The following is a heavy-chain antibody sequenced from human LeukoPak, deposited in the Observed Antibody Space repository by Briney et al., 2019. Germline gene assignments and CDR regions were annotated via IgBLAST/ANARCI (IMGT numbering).Heavy chain of an antibody. CDR2: INHSGST. Sequence: SETLSLTCAVYGGSFSGYYWSWIRQPPGKGLEWIGEINHSGSTNYNPSLKSRVTISVDTSKNQFSLKLSSVTAADTAVYYCARHDFWSGSNLDYWGQGTLVTVSS. D-gene: IGHD3-3*01. J-gene: IGHJ4*02. V-gene: IGHV4-34*01. CDR3: ARHDFWSGSNLDY. CDR1: GGSFSGYY.